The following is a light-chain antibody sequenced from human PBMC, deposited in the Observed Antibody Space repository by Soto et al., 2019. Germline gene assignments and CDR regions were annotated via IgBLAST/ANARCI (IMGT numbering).Light chain of an antibody. Sequence: ETLLTQSPATLSLSPGESATLSCRASQSVSGNLLAWYQQRPCQAPRLLMYGASTRATGIPASFSGSGSGTEFTLTISSLKPEDFAVYYCQQYNNWHPWTFGQGTKVDIK. CDR2: GAS. J-gene: IGKJ1*01. CDR3: QQYNNWHPWT. CDR1: QSVSGN. V-gene: IGKV3-15*01.